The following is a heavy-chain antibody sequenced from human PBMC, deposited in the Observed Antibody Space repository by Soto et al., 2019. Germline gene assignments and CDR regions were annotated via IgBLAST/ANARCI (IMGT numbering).Heavy chain of an antibody. D-gene: IGHD1-7*01. CDR1: GFTFSSYA. Sequence: QVQLVESGGGVVQPGRSLRLSCAASGFTFSSYAMHWVRQAPGKGLEWVAVISYDGSNKYYADSVKGRFTISRDNSKNTLYLQMNSLRDEYTAVYYCARENYGETYFDYWGQGTLVTVSS. CDR3: ARENYGETYFDY. V-gene: IGHV3-30-3*01. J-gene: IGHJ4*02. CDR2: ISYDGSNK.